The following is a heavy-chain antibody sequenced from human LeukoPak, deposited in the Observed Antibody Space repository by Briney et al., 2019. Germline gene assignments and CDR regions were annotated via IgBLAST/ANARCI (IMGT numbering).Heavy chain of an antibody. CDR1: GYTFTKYG. Sequence: ASVKVSCKASGYTFTKYGLNWVRQAPGQGLQWMGGISCYNGHTHYAQNFQGRVTMTTDTSTNTAYMELRSLRSDDTAVYYCARREGRSASPFFFDSWGQGTLVTVSS. D-gene: IGHD6-6*01. J-gene: IGHJ4*02. V-gene: IGHV1-18*01. CDR3: ARREGRSASPFFFDS. CDR2: ISCYNGHT.